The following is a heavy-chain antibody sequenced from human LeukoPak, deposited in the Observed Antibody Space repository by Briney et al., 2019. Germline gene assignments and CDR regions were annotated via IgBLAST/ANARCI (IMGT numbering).Heavy chain of an antibody. CDR1: GFTFSSYS. D-gene: IGHD6-19*01. CDR2: ISSSSSYI. Sequence: GGSLRLSCAASGFTFSSYSMNWVRQAPGKGLEWVSSISSSSSYIYYADSVKGRFTISRDNAKNSPYLQMNSLRAEDTAVYYCSRGRSSGWDVVVYWGQGTLVTVSS. V-gene: IGHV3-21*01. J-gene: IGHJ4*02. CDR3: SRGRSSGWDVVVY.